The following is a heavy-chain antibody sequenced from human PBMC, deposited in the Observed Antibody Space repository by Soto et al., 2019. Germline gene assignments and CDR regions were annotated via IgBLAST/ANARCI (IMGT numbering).Heavy chain of an antibody. CDR1: GGSISSSSYY. J-gene: IGHJ4*02. D-gene: IGHD3-10*01. V-gene: IGHV4-39*01. CDR3: ARRRYYGSGSYLS. Sequence: QLQLQESGPGLVKPSETLSLTCTVSGGSISSSSYYWGWIRQPPGQGLEWIGSIYYSGSTYYNPSPKRRVTISVDTSKNQFSLKLSSVTAADTAVYYCARRRYYGSGSYLSWGQGTLVTVSS. CDR2: IYYSGST.